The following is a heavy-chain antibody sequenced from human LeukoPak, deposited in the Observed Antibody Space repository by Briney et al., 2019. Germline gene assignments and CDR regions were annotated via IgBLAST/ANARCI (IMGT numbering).Heavy chain of an antibody. CDR3: AKVSRAGTRGYSGYDNFDY. CDR1: GFTFNSYG. D-gene: IGHD5-12*01. V-gene: IGHV3-30*02. J-gene: IGHJ4*02. Sequence: PGGSLRLSCAASGFTFNSYGMHWVRQAPGKGLEWVAFIRYDGNNKYYADSVKGRFTISRDNSKNTLYLQMNSLRAEDTAVYYCAKVSRAGTRGYSGYDNFDYWGQGTLVTVSS. CDR2: IRYDGNNK.